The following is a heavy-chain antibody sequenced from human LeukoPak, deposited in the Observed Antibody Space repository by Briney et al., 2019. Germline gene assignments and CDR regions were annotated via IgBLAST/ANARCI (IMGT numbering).Heavy chain of an antibody. V-gene: IGHV3-30-3*01. CDR3: ARGTDYGGNSFDY. CDR1: GSTFSSYA. J-gene: IGHJ4*02. D-gene: IGHD4-23*01. Sequence: GGSLRLSCAASGSTFSSYAMHWVRQAPGKGLEWVAVISYDGSNKYYADSVKGRFTISRDNSKNTLYLQMNSLRAEDTAVYYCARGTDYGGNSFDYWGQGTLVTVSS. CDR2: ISYDGSNK.